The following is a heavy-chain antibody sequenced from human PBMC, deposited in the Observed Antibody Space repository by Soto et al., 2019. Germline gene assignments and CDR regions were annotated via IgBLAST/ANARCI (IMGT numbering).Heavy chain of an antibody. CDR1: GFTFTDYY. D-gene: IGHD3-22*01. V-gene: IGHV3-11*03. J-gene: IGHJ1*01. Sequence: GGSLRLSCAASGFTFTDYYMSWIRQAPGKGLEWVSYISSTGSYTNYADSVKGRFTISRDNANNSLYLQMNSLRAEDSAVHYCAVDSSASRAYFQRSGHGTLVTVSS. CDR2: ISSTGSYT. CDR3: AVDSSASRAYFQR.